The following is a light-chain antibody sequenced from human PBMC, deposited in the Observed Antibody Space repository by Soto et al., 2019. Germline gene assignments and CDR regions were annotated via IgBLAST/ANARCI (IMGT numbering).Light chain of an antibody. V-gene: IGKV3-20*01. J-gene: IGKJ1*01. CDR2: SAS. Sequence: ELVLTQSPGTLSLSPGERATLSCRFVHSVSSSYLAWYQQKPGQAPRLLIYSASSRATGIPDRFSGSGSGADYTLTISRLEPEDSEVYYCQQYGYAFSTFGQGTKVDIK. CDR3: QQYGYAFST. CDR1: HSVSSSY.